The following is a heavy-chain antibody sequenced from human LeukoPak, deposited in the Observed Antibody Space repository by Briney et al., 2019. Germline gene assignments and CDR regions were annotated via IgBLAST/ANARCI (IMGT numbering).Heavy chain of an antibody. Sequence: ASVKVSCKASGYTFTGYCMHWVRQAPGQGLEWMGWINPNSGGTNYAQKFQGRVTMTRDTSISTAYMELSRLRSDDTAVYYCASRYYDYVWGSYEASGLDYWGQGTLVTVSS. V-gene: IGHV1-2*02. CDR1: GYTFTGYC. J-gene: IGHJ4*02. D-gene: IGHD3-16*01. CDR3: ASRYYDYVWGSYEASGLDY. CDR2: INPNSGGT.